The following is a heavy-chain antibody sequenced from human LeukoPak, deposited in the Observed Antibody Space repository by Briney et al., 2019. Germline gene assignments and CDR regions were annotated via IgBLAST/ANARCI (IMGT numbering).Heavy chain of an antibody. Sequence: GGSLRLSCAASGFTFSSYAMSWVRQAPGKGLEWVSAISGSGGSTYYADSVKGRFTISRDNSKSTLYLQMNSLRAEDTAVYYCAKDHYYDSSGYDYWGQGTLVTVSS. V-gene: IGHV3-23*01. D-gene: IGHD3-22*01. CDR3: AKDHYYDSSGYDY. CDR2: ISGSGGST. J-gene: IGHJ4*02. CDR1: GFTFSSYA.